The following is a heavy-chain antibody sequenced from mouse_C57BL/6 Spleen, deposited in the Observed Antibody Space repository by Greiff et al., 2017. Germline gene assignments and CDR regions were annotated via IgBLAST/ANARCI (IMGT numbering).Heavy chain of an antibody. Sequence: EVKVVESGPGMVKPSQSLSLTCPVTGYSITSGYDWHWIRHFPGNKLEWMGYISYSGSTNYNPSLKSRISITHATSKNHFFLKLNSVTTEDTATYYCARGDYDQAWFAYWGQGTLVTVSA. CDR1: GYSITSGYD. J-gene: IGHJ3*01. CDR3: ARGDYDQAWFAY. CDR2: ISYSGST. D-gene: IGHD2-4*01. V-gene: IGHV3-1*01.